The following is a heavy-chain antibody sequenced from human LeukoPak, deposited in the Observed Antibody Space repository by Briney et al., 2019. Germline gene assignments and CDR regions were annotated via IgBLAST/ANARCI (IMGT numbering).Heavy chain of an antibody. J-gene: IGHJ6*02. CDR1: GYTFTSYG. Sequence: ASVKVSCKASGYTFTSYGISWVRQAPGQGREWVGLISAYNGNTNYAQKLQGRVTMPTDTSTSTAYMELRSLRSDDTAVYYCARDIGSQWNRNNYYYYGMDVWGQGTTVTVSS. CDR2: ISAYNGNT. D-gene: IGHD1-14*01. CDR3: ARDIGSQWNRNNYYYYGMDV. V-gene: IGHV1-18*01.